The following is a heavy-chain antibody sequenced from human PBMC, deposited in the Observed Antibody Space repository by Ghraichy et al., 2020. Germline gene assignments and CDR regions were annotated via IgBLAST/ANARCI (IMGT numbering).Heavy chain of an antibody. CDR1: GFTFSSYS. V-gene: IGHV3-21*01. CDR2: ISSGSSYI. Sequence: GGSLRLSCAASGFTFSSYSMNWVRQAPGKGLEWVSYISSGSSYIYYADSVKGRFTISRDNAKNSLYLQMNSLRAEDTAVYYGARDGVSSTALVTDYLYGMDVWGQGTTVSVSS. D-gene: IGHD5-18*01. J-gene: IGHJ6*01. CDR3: ARDGVSSTALVTDYLYGMDV.